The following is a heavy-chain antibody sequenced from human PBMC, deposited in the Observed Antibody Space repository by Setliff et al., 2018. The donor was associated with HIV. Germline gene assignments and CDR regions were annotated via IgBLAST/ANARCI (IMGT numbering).Heavy chain of an antibody. CDR1: GGSISSGSYY. V-gene: IGHV4-61*02. Sequence: SETLSLTCTVSGGSISSGSYYWNWIRQPAGKGLEWIGRIYTSGSTNYNPSLKSRVTISVVTSKNQFSLKLSSVTAADTAVYYCAREDYYYYGMDVWGQGTKVTSP. CDR3: AREDYYYYGMDV. CDR2: IYTSGST. J-gene: IGHJ6*02.